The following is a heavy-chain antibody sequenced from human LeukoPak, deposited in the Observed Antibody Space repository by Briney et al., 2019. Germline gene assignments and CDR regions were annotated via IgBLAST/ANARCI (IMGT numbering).Heavy chain of an antibody. CDR1: GGSISSYY. CDR2: IYYSGST. Sequence: SETLSLTCTVSGGSISSYYCSWIRQPPGKGLEWIGYIYYSGSTNYNPSLKSRVTISVDTSKNQFSLKLSSVTAADTAVYYCARRGSYPFSWFDPWGQGTLVTVSS. V-gene: IGHV4-59*08. CDR3: ARRGSYPFSWFDP. D-gene: IGHD1-26*01. J-gene: IGHJ5*02.